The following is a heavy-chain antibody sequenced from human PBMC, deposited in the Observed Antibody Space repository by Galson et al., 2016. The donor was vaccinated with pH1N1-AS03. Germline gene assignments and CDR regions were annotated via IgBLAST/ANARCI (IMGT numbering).Heavy chain of an antibody. CDR1: GFSLTTSGMC. V-gene: IGHV2-70*11. Sequence: ALVKPTQTLTLTCAISGFSLTTSGMCVNWIRQPPGKALEWLARIDWDDDKYFSTSLKTRLTISRDTSKNHVVLTLTNMGPEDTGTYYCARGIRPYYYAMDVWGQGSQVTVSS. D-gene: IGHD3-3*02. CDR3: ARGIRPYYYAMDV. CDR2: IDWDDDK. J-gene: IGHJ6*02.